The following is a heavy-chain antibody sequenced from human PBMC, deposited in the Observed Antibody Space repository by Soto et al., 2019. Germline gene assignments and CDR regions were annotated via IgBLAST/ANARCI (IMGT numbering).Heavy chain of an antibody. Sequence: EVQLVESGGGLVQPGGSLRLSCAASGFTFSSYWMSWVRQAPGKGLEWVANIKQDGSEKYYVDSVKGRFTISRDNAKNSLYLQMNSLRAEDTAVYYCARVVVVAATRFGYYYMDVWGKGTTVTVSS. CDR3: ARVVVVAATRFGYYYMDV. CDR1: GFTFSSYW. V-gene: IGHV3-7*01. CDR2: IKQDGSEK. D-gene: IGHD2-15*01. J-gene: IGHJ6*03.